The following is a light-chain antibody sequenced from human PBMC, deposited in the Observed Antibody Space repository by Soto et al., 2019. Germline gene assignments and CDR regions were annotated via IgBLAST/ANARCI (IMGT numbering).Light chain of an antibody. CDR1: QSVSSN. CDR2: GAS. J-gene: IGKJ5*01. V-gene: IGKV3-15*01. CDR3: QQYHNWPIT. Sequence: EIVMTQSPATLSVSPGERATLSCRASQSVSSNLAWYQQKPGQAPRLLIYGASTRATGIPARFSGSGSGTEFTLTISSLQSEDFAVYYCQQYHNWPITFGQGTRWRL.